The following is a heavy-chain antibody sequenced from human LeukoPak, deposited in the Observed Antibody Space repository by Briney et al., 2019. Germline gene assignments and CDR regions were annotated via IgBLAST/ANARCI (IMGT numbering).Heavy chain of an antibody. J-gene: IGHJ6*02. CDR1: GGSFSGYY. CDR2: INHSGST. Sequence: RLSETLSLTCAVYGGSFSGYYWSWIRQPPGKGLEWIGEINHSGSTNYNPSLKSRVTMSVDTSKNQFSLKLSSVTAADTAVYYCARALTIFGANYGMDVWGQGTTVTVSS. D-gene: IGHD3-3*01. V-gene: IGHV4-34*01. CDR3: ARALTIFGANYGMDV.